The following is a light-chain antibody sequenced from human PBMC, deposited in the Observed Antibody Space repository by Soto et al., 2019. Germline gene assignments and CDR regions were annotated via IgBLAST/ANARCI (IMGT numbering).Light chain of an antibody. J-gene: IGKJ1*01. V-gene: IGKV3-20*01. CDR1: QSVSSSY. CDR3: QQYGSSGT. CDR2: GAS. Sequence: EIVLTHSPGTLSLSPWEIATLSCRASQSVSSSYLAWYQQKPVQAPRLLIYGASSRATGIPDRFSGSGSGTDFTLTISRLEPEDFAVYDCQQYGSSGTFGQGTKVDIK.